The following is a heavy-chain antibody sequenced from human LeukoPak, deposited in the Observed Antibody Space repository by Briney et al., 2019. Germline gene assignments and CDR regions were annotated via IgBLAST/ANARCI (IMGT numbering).Heavy chain of an antibody. Sequence: GGSLRLSCAASGFTFSSYDMHWVRQATGKGLEWVSAIDSGGSTYYADSVKGRFTITRDNAKNTLDLQMNSLRVEDTAVYYCAKGRGGDCRSTSCYGYFDYWGQGTLVTVSS. V-gene: IGHV3-23*01. J-gene: IGHJ4*02. CDR3: AKGRGGDCRSTSCYGYFDY. CDR1: GFTFSSYD. CDR2: IDSGGST. D-gene: IGHD2-2*01.